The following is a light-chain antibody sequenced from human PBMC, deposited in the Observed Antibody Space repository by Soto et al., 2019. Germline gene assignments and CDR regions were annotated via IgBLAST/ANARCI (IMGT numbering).Light chain of an antibody. J-gene: IGLJ2*01. CDR1: SSNMGSNN. Sequence: QSVLTQPPSASGTPGQRVTISCSGSSSNMGSNNVNWYQQLPGAAPKLLIYSKDQRPSGVPDRFSGSKSGTSAFLAISGLQSEDEDDYYCAAWDDSLNGVVFGGGTKLTVL. CDR3: AAWDDSLNGVV. V-gene: IGLV1-44*01. CDR2: SKD.